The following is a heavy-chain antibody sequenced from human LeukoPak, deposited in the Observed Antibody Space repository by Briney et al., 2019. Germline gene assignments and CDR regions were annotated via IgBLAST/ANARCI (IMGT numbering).Heavy chain of an antibody. CDR2: ISSSSSYI. V-gene: IGHV3-21*06. CDR3: ARDALRGSVDY. Sequence: GGSLRLSCAASGFTFSSYSMNWVRQAPGKGLEWVSSISSSSSYIYYADSVKGRFTISRDNAKNSLYLQTNSLRAEDTAVYYCARDALRGSVDYWGQGTLVTVSS. D-gene: IGHD6-19*01. J-gene: IGHJ4*02. CDR1: GFTFSSYS.